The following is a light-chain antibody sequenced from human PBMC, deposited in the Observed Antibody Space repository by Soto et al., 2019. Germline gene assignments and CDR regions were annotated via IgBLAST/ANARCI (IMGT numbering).Light chain of an antibody. CDR3: QQYNSYSGT. J-gene: IGKJ1*01. Sequence: DIQMTHSPSTLSASVGDRVTITCRASQSINSWLAWYQQIPRKAPQILIYDASTLKSGVPSRFSASGSGTEFTLTISSLQPDDFATYYCQQYNSYSGTFGHGTKVDIK. CDR1: QSINSW. V-gene: IGKV1-5*01. CDR2: DAS.